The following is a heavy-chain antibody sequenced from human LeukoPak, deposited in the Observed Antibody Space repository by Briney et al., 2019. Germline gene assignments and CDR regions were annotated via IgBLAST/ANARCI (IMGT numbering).Heavy chain of an antibody. Sequence: GGSLRLSCAASGFTFSSYGMSWVRQAPGKGLEWVSGINWNGGSTGYADSVKGRFTISRDNAKNSLYLQMNSLRAEDTALYYCARGNYDSSGYQDAFDIWGQGTMVTVSS. CDR3: ARGNYDSSGYQDAFDI. CDR2: INWNGGST. J-gene: IGHJ3*02. V-gene: IGHV3-20*04. CDR1: GFTFSSYG. D-gene: IGHD3-22*01.